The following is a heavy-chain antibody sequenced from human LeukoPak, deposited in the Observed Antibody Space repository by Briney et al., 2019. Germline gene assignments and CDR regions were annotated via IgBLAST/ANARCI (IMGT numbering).Heavy chain of an antibody. J-gene: IGHJ5*02. CDR1: GFTFSSHG. V-gene: IGHV3-7*01. CDR2: IKQDGSEI. CDR3: AKDSRELSSGDNWFDP. Sequence: PGGSLRLSCAASGFTFSSHGMNWVRQTPGKGLEWVANIKQDGSEIYYVDSVKGRFTISRDNSKNTLYLQMNSLRAEDTAVYYCAKDSRELSSGDNWFDPWGQGTLVTVSS. D-gene: IGHD3-22*01.